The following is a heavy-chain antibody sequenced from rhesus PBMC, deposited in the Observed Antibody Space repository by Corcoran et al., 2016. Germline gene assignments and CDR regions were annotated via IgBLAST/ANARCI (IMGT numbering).Heavy chain of an antibody. CDR2: IYGGSGST. D-gene: IGHD5-36*02. CDR3: ARRLATVTLSYFDY. Sequence: QVQLQGSGPGLVKPSANLSPTCAVSGCPISSSNWWSWIRQPPGTGLAWIGYIYGGSGSTSYTPSLTSRVTISTDTSKNQFSLKLSSVTAADTAVYYCARRLATVTLSYFDYWGQGVLVTVSS. CDR1: GCPISSSNW. V-gene: IGHV4S7*01. J-gene: IGHJ4*01.